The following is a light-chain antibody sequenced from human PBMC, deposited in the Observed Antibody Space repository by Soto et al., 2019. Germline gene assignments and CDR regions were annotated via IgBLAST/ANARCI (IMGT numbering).Light chain of an antibody. CDR3: SSYTSDSARV. Sequence: QSALTQPASLSGSPGQSITISCTGTSSDIGAYDYVSWFQQHPGKAPKLMISEVNNRPSGVSNRFSGSKSGNTAYLTISGLQVEDEAEYYCSSYTSDSARVFGGGTKLTVL. J-gene: IGLJ2*01. V-gene: IGLV2-14*01. CDR1: SSDIGAYDY. CDR2: EVN.